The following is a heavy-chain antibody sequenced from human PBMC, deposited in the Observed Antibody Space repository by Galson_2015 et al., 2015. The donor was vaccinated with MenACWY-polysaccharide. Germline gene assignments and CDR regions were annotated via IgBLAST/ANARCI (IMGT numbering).Heavy chain of an antibody. D-gene: IGHD6-6*01. CDR1: GGTFSSYA. J-gene: IGHJ5*02. CDR2: IIPILGIA. Sequence: SVKVSCKASGGTFSSYAISWVRQAPGQGLEWMGRIIPILGIANYAQKFQGRVTITADKSTSTAYMELSSLRSEDTAVYYCASEYSSSSRWFDPWGQGTLVTVSS. V-gene: IGHV1-69*04. CDR3: ASEYSSSSRWFDP.